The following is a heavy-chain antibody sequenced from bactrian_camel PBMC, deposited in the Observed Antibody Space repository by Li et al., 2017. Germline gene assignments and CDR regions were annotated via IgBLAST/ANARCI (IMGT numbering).Heavy chain of an antibody. D-gene: IGHD6*01. CDR1: GYGYSRDC. Sequence: DVQLVESGGGSVQAGGSLRLSCVHSGYGYSRDCMGWFRQTPGKERERVAGPTLGGGIPYYLDSVKGRFTTSQDNAKNTVYLQMNSLKPEDTAVYYCVRRVDGTGATDFGYWGQGTQVTVS. CDR2: PTLGGGIP. CDR3: VRRVDGTGATDFGY. V-gene: IGHV3S40*01. J-gene: IGHJ6*01.